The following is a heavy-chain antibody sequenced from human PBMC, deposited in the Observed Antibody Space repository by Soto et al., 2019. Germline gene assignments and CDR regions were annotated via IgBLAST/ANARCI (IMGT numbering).Heavy chain of an antibody. CDR3: ARGPDFITILGVAPMGWFDL. V-gene: IGHV4-59*01. D-gene: IGHD3-3*01. CDR2: IYYSGST. CDR1: GGSISSYY. J-gene: IGHJ5*02. Sequence: SETLSLTCTVSGGSISSYYWSWIRQPPGKGLEWIGYIYYSGSTNYNPSLKSRVTISVDTSKSQFSLKLSSVTAADTAVYYCARGPDFITILGVAPMGWFDLWGQGTMVTVS.